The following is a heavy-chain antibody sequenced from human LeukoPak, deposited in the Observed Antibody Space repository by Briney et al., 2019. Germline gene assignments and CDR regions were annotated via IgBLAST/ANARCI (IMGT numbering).Heavy chain of an antibody. CDR3: ARDRLWPNTKYYGMDV. Sequence: PSETLSLTCAVYGGSFSGYYWSWIRQPPGKGLEWIGEINHSGSTNYNPSLKSRVTISVDKSKNQFSLKVSSVTAADTAVYYCARDRLWPNTKYYGMDVWGQGTTVTVSS. CDR2: INHSGST. CDR1: GGSFSGYY. J-gene: IGHJ6*02. D-gene: IGHD4/OR15-4a*01. V-gene: IGHV4-34*01.